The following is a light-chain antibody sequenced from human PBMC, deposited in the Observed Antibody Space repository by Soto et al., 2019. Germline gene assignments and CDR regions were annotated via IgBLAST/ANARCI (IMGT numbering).Light chain of an antibody. Sequence: QSAPTQPASVSGSLGQSITISCTGTSSDVGGYNYVSWYQQHPGKDPKVVIFEVTNRPSGVSSRFSGSKSGNTASLTVSGLQAEDEGDYYCSSYTSSSTVLFGGGTKLTVL. CDR2: EVT. CDR1: SSDVGGYNY. CDR3: SSYTSSSTVL. V-gene: IGLV2-14*01. J-gene: IGLJ2*01.